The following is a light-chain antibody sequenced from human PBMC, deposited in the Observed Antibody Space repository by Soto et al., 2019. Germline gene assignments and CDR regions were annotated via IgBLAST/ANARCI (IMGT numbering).Light chain of an antibody. J-gene: IGKJ3*01. CDR3: QQYGSSPPIT. Sequence: EIVLTQSPGTLSLSPGERATLSCRASQSVSSSYLAWYQQKPGQAPRLLIYGASSRATGIPDRFSGSGSGTDFTLTISRPEPEDFAVYYCQQYGSSPPITFGPGTKVD. CDR2: GAS. CDR1: QSVSSSY. V-gene: IGKV3-20*01.